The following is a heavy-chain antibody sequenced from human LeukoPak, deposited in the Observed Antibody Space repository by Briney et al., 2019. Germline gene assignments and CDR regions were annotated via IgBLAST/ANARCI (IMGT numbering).Heavy chain of an antibody. D-gene: IGHD1-26*01. Sequence: GGSLRLSCAASGFTFNTYSMNWVRQAPGKGLEWVAFIRYDGSNKYYADSVKGRFTISRDNSKNTLYLQMNSLRAEDTAVYYCARVIFIVGATLLDYWGQGTLVTVSS. V-gene: IGHV3-30*02. CDR2: IRYDGSNK. CDR1: GFTFNTYS. J-gene: IGHJ4*02. CDR3: ARVIFIVGATLLDY.